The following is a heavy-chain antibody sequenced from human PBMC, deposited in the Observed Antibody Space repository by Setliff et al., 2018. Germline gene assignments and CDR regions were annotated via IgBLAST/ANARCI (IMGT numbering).Heavy chain of an antibody. CDR2: IFPKTGNT. CDR1: GYTFTNYG. Sequence: ASVKVSCKASGYTFTNYGITWVRLAPGQGLEWMGWIFPKTGNTNYAHKLQGRVTMNTDTSTGTAYMDLRSLRSDDTAVYYCSRLVRFCTASTCQGASASEHWGQGTLVTVSS. J-gene: IGHJ4*02. V-gene: IGHV1-18*01. CDR3: SRLVRFCTASTCQGASASEH. D-gene: IGHD2-8*02.